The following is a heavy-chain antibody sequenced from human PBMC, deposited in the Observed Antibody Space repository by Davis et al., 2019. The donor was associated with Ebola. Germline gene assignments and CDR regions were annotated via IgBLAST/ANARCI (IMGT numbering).Heavy chain of an antibody. J-gene: IGHJ4*02. V-gene: IGHV3-9*01. D-gene: IGHD3-10*01. CDR1: GFTFADYA. CDR2: ISWNSGSI. CDR3: AKDLTMVRGVITD. Sequence: GGSLRLSCAASGFTFADYAMHWVRQAPGKGLEWVSGISWNSGSIGYADSVKGRFTISRDNAKNSLYLQMNSLRAEDTALYYCAKDLTMVRGVITDWGQGTLVTVSS.